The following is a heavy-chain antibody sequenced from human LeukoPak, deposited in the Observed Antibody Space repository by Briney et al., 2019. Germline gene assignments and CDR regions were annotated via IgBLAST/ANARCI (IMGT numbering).Heavy chain of an antibody. V-gene: IGHV1-24*01. CDR3: ATSADYYDSRDY. D-gene: IGHD3-22*01. CDR2: FDPEDGET. CDR1: GYTLTELS. J-gene: IGHJ4*02. Sequence: ASVKVSCKVSGYTLTELSMHWVRQAPGKGLEWMGGFDPEDGETIYAQKFQGRVTMTEDTSTDTAYMELSSLRSEDTAVYYCATSADYYDSRDYWGQGTLVTVSS.